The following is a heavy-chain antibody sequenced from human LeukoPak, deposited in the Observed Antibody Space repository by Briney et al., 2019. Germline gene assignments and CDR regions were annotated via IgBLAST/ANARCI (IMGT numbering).Heavy chain of an antibody. CDR2: IIPIFGTA. D-gene: IGHD3-22*01. CDR1: GDTFSSYA. CDR3: ARGSSGYLFDY. J-gene: IGHJ4*02. Sequence: ASVKVSCKASGDTFSSYAISWVRQAPGQGLEWMGGIIPIFGTANYAQKFQGRVTITTDESTSTAYMELSSLRSEDTAVYYCARGSSGYLFDYWGQGTLVTVSS. V-gene: IGHV1-69*05.